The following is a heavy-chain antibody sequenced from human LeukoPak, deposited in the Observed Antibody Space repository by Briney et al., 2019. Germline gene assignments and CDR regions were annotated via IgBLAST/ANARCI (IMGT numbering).Heavy chain of an antibody. J-gene: IGHJ4*02. CDR1: GFTFSSYA. CDR3: AKDGYSSSWLNFDY. V-gene: IGHV3-23*01. Sequence: GGSLRLSCAASGFTFSSYAMSWVRQAPGKGLEWVSAISGSGGSTYYADSVKGRFTISRDNSKNTLYLQMNSLRAEDTAVSYCAKDGYSSSWLNFDYWGQGTLVTVSS. CDR2: ISGSGGST. D-gene: IGHD6-13*01.